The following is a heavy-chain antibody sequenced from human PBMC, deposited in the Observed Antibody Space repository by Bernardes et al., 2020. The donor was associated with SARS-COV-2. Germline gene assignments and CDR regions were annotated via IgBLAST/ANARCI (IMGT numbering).Heavy chain of an antibody. CDR1: GGSLNDYS. CDR2: ITQSGSA. Sequence: AEPLSLTCAVYGGSLNDYSWSWIRQAPGKGLEWIGDITQSGSANYNPSLGRRVTILLDTSKSQVSLKLSSVIAADTAVYYCARGASGVDMILVVCGFSYYFDSWGQGTPVTVSS. V-gene: IGHV4-34*01. J-gene: IGHJ4*02. D-gene: IGHD3-22*01. CDR3: ARGASGVDMILVVCGFSYYFDS.